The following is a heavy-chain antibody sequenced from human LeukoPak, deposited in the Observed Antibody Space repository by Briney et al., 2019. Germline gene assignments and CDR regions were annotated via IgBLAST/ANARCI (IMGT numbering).Heavy chain of an antibody. CDR2: IYYTGTT. J-gene: IGHJ2*01. V-gene: IGHV4-31*03. CDR3: ARDAGTDMTFYWYFDL. CDR1: GGSISSGGYY. Sequence: SETLSLTCTVSGGSISSGGYYWSWLRQHPGKGLEWIGYIYYTGTTYYNPSLKSRVTISVDTSENQFSLKLSSVTAADTAVYYCARDAGTDMTFYWYFDLWGRGTLVTVSS.